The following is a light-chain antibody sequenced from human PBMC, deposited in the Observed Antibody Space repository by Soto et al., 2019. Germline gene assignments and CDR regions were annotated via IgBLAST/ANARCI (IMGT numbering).Light chain of an antibody. CDR2: DAS. CDR1: QSITNW. CDR3: QQYHTYPWT. V-gene: IGKV1-5*01. Sequence: DIPMTQSPSTLSASVGDRVTITCRASQSITNWLAWYQQKPGKAPNLLIYDASNLESGVSSRFSGSVSGTDFTLTISSLQPDDIATYYCQQYHTYPWTFGQGTKVEV. J-gene: IGKJ1*01.